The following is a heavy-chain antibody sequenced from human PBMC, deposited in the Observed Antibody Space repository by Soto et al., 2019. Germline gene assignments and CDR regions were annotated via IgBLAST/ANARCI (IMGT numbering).Heavy chain of an antibody. J-gene: IGHJ4*02. D-gene: IGHD5-18*01. V-gene: IGHV4-59*01. Sequence: SETLSLTCTVSGGSISSYYWSWIRQPPGKGLEWIGYIYYSGSTNYNPSLKSRVTISVDTSKNQFSLKLTSVTAADTAVYYCARDNGYSYGYNLDHWGQGTLVSVSS. CDR3: ARDNGYSYGYNLDH. CDR1: GGSISSYY. CDR2: IYYSGST.